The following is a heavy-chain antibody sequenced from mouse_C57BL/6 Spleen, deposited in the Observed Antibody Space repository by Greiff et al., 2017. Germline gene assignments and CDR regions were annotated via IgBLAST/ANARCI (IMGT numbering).Heavy chain of an antibody. D-gene: IGHD2-1*01. Sequence: DVKLVESEGGLVQPGSSMKLSCTASGFTFSDYYMAWVRQVPEKGLEWVANINYDGSSTYYLDSLKSRFIISRDNAKNILYLQMSSLKSEDTATYYCARDFYNGNYEDAMYYWGQGTSDTVSS. J-gene: IGHJ4*01. V-gene: IGHV5-16*01. CDR2: INYDGSST. CDR3: ARDFYNGNYEDAMYY. CDR1: GFTFSDYY.